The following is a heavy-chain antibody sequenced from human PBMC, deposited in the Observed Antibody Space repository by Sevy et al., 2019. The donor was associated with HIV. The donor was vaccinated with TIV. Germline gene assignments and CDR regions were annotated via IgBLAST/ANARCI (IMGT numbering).Heavy chain of an antibody. CDR1: GFTFSSYA. CDR2: ISHSGDST. Sequence: GGSLRLSCTSSGFTFSSYAMNWVRQAPGKGLEWVSTISHSGDSTYYADSVKGRFTISRDNSENTLYLQKNSLRAEDTALYYCAGRKVGDFWSGSIRGPWAGGPLFDYWGQGTLVTVSS. CDR3: AGRKVGDFWSGSIRGPWAGGPLFDY. D-gene: IGHD3-3*01. J-gene: IGHJ4*02. V-gene: IGHV3-23*01.